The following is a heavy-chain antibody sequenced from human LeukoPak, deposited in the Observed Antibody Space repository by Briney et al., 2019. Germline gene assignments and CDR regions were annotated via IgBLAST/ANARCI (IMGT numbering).Heavy chain of an antibody. CDR1: GFTFSNHG. Sequence: GRSLRLSCAASGFTFSNHGMHWVRQAPGKGLEWVAVIWYDGSKKLYADSVKGRFTISRDDSKNTLYLQMSGLRAEDTAVYYCAAVRRSPYSSSWIDYWGQGTLVTVSS. V-gene: IGHV3-33*03. CDR2: IWYDGSKK. CDR3: AAVRRSPYSSSWIDY. J-gene: IGHJ4*02. D-gene: IGHD6-13*01.